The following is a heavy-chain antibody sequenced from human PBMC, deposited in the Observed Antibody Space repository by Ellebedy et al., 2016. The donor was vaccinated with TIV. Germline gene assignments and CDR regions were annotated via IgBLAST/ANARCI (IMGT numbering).Heavy chain of an antibody. Sequence: GESLKISCAASGFKFDDYAMHWIRQAPGKGLEWVSYISSSSSYTNYADSVKGRFTISRDNSKNTLYLQMNSLRAEDTAVYYCARKGLGLDYWGQGTLVTVSS. D-gene: IGHD3-22*01. CDR3: ARKGLGLDY. CDR1: GFKFDDYA. V-gene: IGHV3-11*03. J-gene: IGHJ4*02. CDR2: ISSSSSYT.